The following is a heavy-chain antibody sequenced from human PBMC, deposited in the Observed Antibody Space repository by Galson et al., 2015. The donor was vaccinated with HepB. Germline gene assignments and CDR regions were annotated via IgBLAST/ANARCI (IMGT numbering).Heavy chain of an antibody. CDR1: GFTFSGYA. Sequence: SLRLSCAASGFTFSGYAMHWVRQAPGQGLEWVSAISNDGNNKYYTDSVKGRFTISRDNSKNTLYLQMNSLTTEDTAVYYCARGDPVDNSGSHYFDYWGQGTLVTVSS. CDR3: ARGDPVDNSGSHYFDY. V-gene: IGHV3-30-3*01. J-gene: IGHJ4*02. CDR2: ISNDGNNK. D-gene: IGHD3-10*01.